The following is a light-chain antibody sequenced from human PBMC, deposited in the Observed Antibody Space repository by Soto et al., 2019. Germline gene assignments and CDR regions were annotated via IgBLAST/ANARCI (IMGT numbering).Light chain of an antibody. J-gene: IGKJ4*01. CDR1: QSVSNY. V-gene: IGKV3-15*01. CDR3: QQYGNWPLT. CDR2: GAS. Sequence: DIVMTQSPATLPVSPGERATLSCRPSQSVSNYLAWYQQKPGQAPRFLIYGASTRATGIPARFSGSGSGTEFTLTISSLQSEDFAVYYCQQYGNWPLTFGGGTKVDIK.